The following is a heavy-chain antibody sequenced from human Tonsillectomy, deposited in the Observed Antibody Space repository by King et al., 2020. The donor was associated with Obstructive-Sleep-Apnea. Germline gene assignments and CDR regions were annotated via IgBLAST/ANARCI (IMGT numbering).Heavy chain of an antibody. CDR1: GGSIISDY. Sequence: QLQESGPGLVKPSETLSLTCTGSGGSIISDYWSWIRQPPGKGLEWIGYIYYSGRTNYTPSLKTRVTISVDTSKNQFSLKLSSVTAADTAVYYCATRIAGGLDAFDIWGQGTMVTVSS. CDR2: IYYSGRT. D-gene: IGHD6-13*01. V-gene: IGHV4-59*08. J-gene: IGHJ3*02. CDR3: ATRIAGGLDAFDI.